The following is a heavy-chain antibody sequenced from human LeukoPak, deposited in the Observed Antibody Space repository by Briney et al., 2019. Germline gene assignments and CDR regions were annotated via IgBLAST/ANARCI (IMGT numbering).Heavy chain of an antibody. CDR3: AGLYIWGDGPPIS. D-gene: IGHD5-24*01. J-gene: IGHJ5*02. CDR1: GFTFSSYS. V-gene: IGHV3-48*04. Sequence: GGSLRLSCAASGFTFSSYSMNWVRQAPGKGLEWVSYISSSSSTIYYADSVKGRFTISRDNAKNSLYLQMNSLRAEDTAVYYCAGLYIWGDGPPISWGQGTLVTVSS. CDR2: ISSSSSTI.